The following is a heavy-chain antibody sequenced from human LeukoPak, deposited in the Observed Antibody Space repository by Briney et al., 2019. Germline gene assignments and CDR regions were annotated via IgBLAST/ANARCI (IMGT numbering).Heavy chain of an antibody. CDR3: AKDHKYQLLYDAFDI. CDR1: GFTFSSYA. D-gene: IGHD2-2*01. Sequence: PGRSLRLSCAASGFTFSSYAMYWVRQAPGKGLEWVALISYDGYNKNYADSVKGRFTISRDNSKNTLYLQMNSLRAEDTAVYYCAKDHKYQLLYDAFDIWGQGTMVTVSS. V-gene: IGHV3-30*04. CDR2: ISYDGYNK. J-gene: IGHJ3*02.